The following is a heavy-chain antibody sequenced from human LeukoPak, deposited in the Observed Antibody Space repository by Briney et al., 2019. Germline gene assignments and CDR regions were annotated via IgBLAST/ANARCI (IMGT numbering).Heavy chain of an antibody. CDR1: GYILTKYG. CDR2: VSGYNGNT. Sequence: ASVRVSCKVSGYILTKYGFSWVRQALGQGLEWVGRVSGYNGNTNYAQRLHDRFIITTDTATSTLYMELKSLTADDTAVYFCAITGYSSDWDAKKWGPGTLVTVSS. CDR3: AITGYSSDWDAKK. J-gene: IGHJ4*02. V-gene: IGHV1-18*01. D-gene: IGHD6-19*01.